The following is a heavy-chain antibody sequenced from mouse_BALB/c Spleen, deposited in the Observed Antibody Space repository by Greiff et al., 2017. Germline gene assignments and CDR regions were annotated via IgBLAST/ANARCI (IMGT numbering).Heavy chain of an antibody. Sequence: QVQLKESGAELARPGASVKLSCKASGYTFTSYWMQWVKQRPGQGLEWIGAIYPGDGDTRYTQKFKGKATLTADKSSSTAYMQLSSLASEDSAVYYCARSGVDHYYGYDAMDYWGQGTSVTVSS. CDR3: ARSGVDHYYGYDAMDY. CDR2: IYPGDGDT. V-gene: IGHV1-87*01. CDR1: GYTFTSYW. J-gene: IGHJ4*01. D-gene: IGHD1-2*01.